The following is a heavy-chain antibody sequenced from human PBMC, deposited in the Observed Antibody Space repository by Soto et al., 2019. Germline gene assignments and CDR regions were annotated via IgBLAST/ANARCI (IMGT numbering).Heavy chain of an antibody. V-gene: IGHV1-69*01. CDR3: ARVGDVYNLGQFDY. J-gene: IGHJ4*02. Sequence: QVQLVQSGAEVKQPGSSVKVSCKASGGTFSSYAISWVRQAPGQGLEWMGGIIPIFGTAYYAQKVQGRVTITADESTRTAYMELSSLRSEDTAVYYCARVGDVYNLGQFDYWGQGTLVTVSS. CDR2: IIPIFGTA. CDR1: GGTFSSYA. D-gene: IGHD1-26*01.